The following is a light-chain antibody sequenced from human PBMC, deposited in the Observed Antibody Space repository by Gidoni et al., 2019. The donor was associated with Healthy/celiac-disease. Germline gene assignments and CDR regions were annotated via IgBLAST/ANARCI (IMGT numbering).Light chain of an antibody. CDR1: QSVSSCY. Sequence: EIVLTQSPGTLSLSPGERATLSCRASQSVSSCYLAWYQQKPGQAPRLLIYGASSRATGIPDRFSGSGSGTDFTLTISRLGPEDFAVYYCQQYGSSPPVFTFGPXTKVDIK. V-gene: IGKV3-20*01. J-gene: IGKJ3*01. CDR2: GAS. CDR3: QQYGSSPPVFT.